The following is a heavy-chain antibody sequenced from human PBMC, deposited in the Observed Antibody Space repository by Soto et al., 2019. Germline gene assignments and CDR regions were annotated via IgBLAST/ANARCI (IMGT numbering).Heavy chain of an antibody. Sequence: QVQLVESGGGVVQPGRSLRLSCAASGFTFSSYGMHWVRQAPGKGLEWVAVIWYDGSNKYSADSVKGRFTISRDNSKNTLYLQMNSLRAEATAVYYCARDDESGSYPSTDAFDIWGQGKMVTVSS. CDR3: ARDDESGSYPSTDAFDI. CDR1: GFTFSSYG. CDR2: IWYDGSNK. D-gene: IGHD1-26*01. J-gene: IGHJ3*02. V-gene: IGHV3-33*01.